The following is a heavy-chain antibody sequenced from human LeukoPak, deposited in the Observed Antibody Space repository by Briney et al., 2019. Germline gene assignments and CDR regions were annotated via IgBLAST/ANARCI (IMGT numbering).Heavy chain of an antibody. CDR2: INHSGST. D-gene: IGHD3-22*01. J-gene: IGHJ6*04. CDR1: GGSFSGSY. CDR3: ARGTDSSGHYYYYGMDV. Sequence: SETLSLTCAVYGGSFSGSYCSWIRQPPGKGLEWIGEINHSGSTNYHPSLKSRVTISVDTSKNQFSLKLSSVTAADTAVYYCARGTDSSGHYYYYGMDVWGEGTTVTVSS. V-gene: IGHV4-34*01.